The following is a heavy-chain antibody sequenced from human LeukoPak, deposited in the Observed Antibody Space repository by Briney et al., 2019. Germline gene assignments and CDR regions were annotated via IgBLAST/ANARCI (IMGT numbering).Heavy chain of an antibody. CDR1: GYTFTSYY. J-gene: IGHJ5*01. V-gene: IGHV1-46*01. Sequence: ASVKVSCKASGYTFTSYYMHWVRQAPGQGLEWMGIINPSGGSTSYAQKFQGRVTMTRDMSTSTVYMELSSLRSEDTAVYYCARDLYYYDSSGYSTNGWFHPWGQGTL. CDR2: INPSGGST. CDR3: ARDLYYYDSSGYSTNGWFHP. D-gene: IGHD3-22*01.